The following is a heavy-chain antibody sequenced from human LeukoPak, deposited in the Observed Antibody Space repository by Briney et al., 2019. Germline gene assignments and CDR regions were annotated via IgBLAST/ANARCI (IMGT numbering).Heavy chain of an antibody. CDR3: AKGYTVFDAFDI. CDR2: INGSGGRT. Sequence: PGGSLRLSCAASGFTFSSYAMSWVRQAPGKGLEWVSAINGSGGRTYYAGSLKGRFTISRDNSKNTLYLQMSSLRAGDTALYYCAKGYTVFDAFDIWGQGTMVIVSS. V-gene: IGHV3-23*01. CDR1: GFTFSSYA. J-gene: IGHJ3*02. D-gene: IGHD4-17*01.